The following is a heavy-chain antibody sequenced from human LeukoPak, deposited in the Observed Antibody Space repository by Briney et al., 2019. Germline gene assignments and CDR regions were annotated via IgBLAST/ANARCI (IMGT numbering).Heavy chain of an antibody. D-gene: IGHD2-2*01. CDR2: IYYSGST. J-gene: IGHJ5*02. Sequence: SETLSLTCTVSGGSISSSSYYWGWIRQPPGKGLEWIGSIYYSGSTYYNPSLKSRVTISVDRSKNQFSLKLSSVTAADTAVYYCARVHHVVVPAATGGVWFDPWGQGTLVTVSS. CDR1: GGSISSSSYY. V-gene: IGHV4-39*07. CDR3: ARVHHVVVPAATGGVWFDP.